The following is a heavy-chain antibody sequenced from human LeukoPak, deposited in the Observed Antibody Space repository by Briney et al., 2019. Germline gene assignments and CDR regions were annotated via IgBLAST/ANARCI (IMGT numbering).Heavy chain of an antibody. Sequence: GGSLRLSCAASGFTLSSYGMHWVRQAPGKGLEWVAFIRYDGSNKYYADSVKGRFTISRDNSENTLWPQMTSLRAEDTAVYYCAKAPVRGVISHLDYWGQGTLVTVSS. D-gene: IGHD3-10*01. CDR2: IRYDGSNK. J-gene: IGHJ4*02. V-gene: IGHV3-30*02. CDR1: GFTLSSYG. CDR3: AKAPVRGVISHLDY.